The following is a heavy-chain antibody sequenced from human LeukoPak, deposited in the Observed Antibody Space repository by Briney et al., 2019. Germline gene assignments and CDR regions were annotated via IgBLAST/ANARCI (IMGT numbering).Heavy chain of an antibody. CDR3: ARHGTPLRYGSGNYYKGAPFDY. V-gene: IGHV4-38-2*02. CDR2: IYHSGST. D-gene: IGHD3-10*01. CDR1: GYSISSGYY. J-gene: IGHJ4*02. Sequence: SETLSLTCTVSGYSISSGYYWGWIRQPPGKGLEWIGSIYHSGSTYYNPSLKSRVTISVDTSKNQFSLKLSSVTAADTAVYYCARHGTPLRYGSGNYYKGAPFDYWGQGTLVTVSS.